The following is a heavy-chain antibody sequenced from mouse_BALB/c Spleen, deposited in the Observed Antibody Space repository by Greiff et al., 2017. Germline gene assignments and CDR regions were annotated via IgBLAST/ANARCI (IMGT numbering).Heavy chain of an antibody. V-gene: IGHV5-12-1*01. CDR1: GFAFSSYD. J-gene: IGHJ2*01. CDR3: ARRNWGLFDY. Sequence: DVKLVESGGGLVKPGGSLKLSCAASGFAFSSYDMSWVRQTPEKRLEWVAYISSGGGSTYYPDTVKGRFTISRDNAKNTLYLQMSSLKSEDTAMYYCARRNWGLFDYWGQGTTLTVSS. CDR2: ISSGGGST. D-gene: IGHD4-1*01.